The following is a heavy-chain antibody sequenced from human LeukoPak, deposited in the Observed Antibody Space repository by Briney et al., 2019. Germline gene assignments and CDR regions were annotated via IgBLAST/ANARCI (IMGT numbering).Heavy chain of an antibody. V-gene: IGHV3-48*03. CDR3: ARGNCGGDCYFWVLGFDY. D-gene: IGHD2-21*02. CDR2: ISSSGSTI. J-gene: IGHJ4*02. Sequence: PGGSLRLSCAASGFTFSSYEMNWVRQAPGKGLEWVSYISSSGSTIYYADSVKGRFTISRDNAKNSLYLQMNSLRAEDTAVYYCARGNCGGDCYFWVLGFDYRGQGTLVTVSS. CDR1: GFTFSSYE.